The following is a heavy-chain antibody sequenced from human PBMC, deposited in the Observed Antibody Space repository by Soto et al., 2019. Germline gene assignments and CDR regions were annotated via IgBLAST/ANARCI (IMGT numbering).Heavy chain of an antibody. CDR2: ISAYNGNT. V-gene: IGHV1-18*01. CDR1: GYTFTSYG. CDR3: ARENLGDNGSSWYLSELYYYGMDV. Sequence: QVQLVQSGAEVKKPGASVKVSCKASGYTFTSYGISWVRQAPGQGLEWMGWISAYNGNTNYAQKLQGRVTMTTDTSTSTAYMELRSLRSDDTAVYYCARENLGDNGSSWYLSELYYYGMDVWGQGTTVTVSS. J-gene: IGHJ6*02. D-gene: IGHD6-13*01.